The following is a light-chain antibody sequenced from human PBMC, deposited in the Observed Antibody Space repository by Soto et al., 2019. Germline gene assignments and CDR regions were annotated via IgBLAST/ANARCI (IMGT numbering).Light chain of an antibody. V-gene: IGLV2-14*01. Sequence: QSVLTQPASVSGPPGQSITISCTGISSDAGGYNYVSWYQQHPGKAPKLMIYDVSNRPSGVSNRFSGSKSGNTASLTISGLQAEDEADYYCSSYTSSSTLVFGGGTELTVL. CDR1: SSDAGGYNY. J-gene: IGLJ2*01. CDR2: DVS. CDR3: SSYTSSSTLV.